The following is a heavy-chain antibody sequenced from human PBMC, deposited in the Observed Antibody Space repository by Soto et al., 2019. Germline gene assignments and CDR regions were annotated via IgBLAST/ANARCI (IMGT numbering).Heavy chain of an antibody. V-gene: IGHV4-34*01. CDR2: INHSGST. Sequence: SETLSLTCAVYGGSFSGYYWSWIRQPPGKGLEWIGEINHSGSTNYNPSLKSRVTISVDTSKNQFSLKLSSVTAADTAVYYCARGQGGMLHNYYYYGMDVWGQGPTVTVSS. CDR1: GGSFSGYY. D-gene: IGHD2-15*01. CDR3: ARGQGGMLHNYYYYGMDV. J-gene: IGHJ6*02.